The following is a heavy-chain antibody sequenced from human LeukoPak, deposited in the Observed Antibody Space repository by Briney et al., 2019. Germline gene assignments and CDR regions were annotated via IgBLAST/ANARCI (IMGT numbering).Heavy chain of an antibody. Sequence: SETLSLTCAVSGGSISSGGFSWNWFRQPPGQGLEWIGHIYQSRNTYYNPSLKTRVTISPDRSKNMFSLKLFSVTAADTAVYYCARGSFYDNSGYYTPRYYFDYWGPGTLVAVSS. D-gene: IGHD3-22*01. CDR3: ARGSFYDNSGYYTPRYYFDY. CDR2: IYQSRNT. J-gene: IGHJ4*02. CDR1: GGSISSGGFS. V-gene: IGHV4-30-2*01.